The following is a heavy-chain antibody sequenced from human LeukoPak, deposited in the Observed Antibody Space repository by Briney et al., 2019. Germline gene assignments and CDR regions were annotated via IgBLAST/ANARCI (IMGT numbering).Heavy chain of an antibody. J-gene: IGHJ5*02. Sequence: GGSLRLSCAASGFTFSSYWMSWVRQAPGKGLEWVANINQDGSEKYYVDSVKGRFTISRDNAKNSLYLQMNSLRAEDTAVYYCARDSSRAWYYYDSSGSTFDPWGQGTLVTVSS. CDR1: GFTFSSYW. D-gene: IGHD3-22*01. CDR2: INQDGSEK. V-gene: IGHV3-7*01. CDR3: ARDSSRAWYYYDSSGSTFDP.